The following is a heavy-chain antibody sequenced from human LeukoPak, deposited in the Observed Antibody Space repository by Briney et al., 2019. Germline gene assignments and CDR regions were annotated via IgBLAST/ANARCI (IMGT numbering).Heavy chain of an antibody. Sequence: ASVKVSCKASGYTFASYYMHWVRQARGQGLKWMGIINPSGGSTTYAQKFQGRVTMTRDTSTSTVYMELSSLRSEDTAVYYCARDSTPTYYSGTYYFEYWGQGTLVTVSS. CDR2: INPSGGST. CDR3: ARDSTPTYYSGTYYFEY. J-gene: IGHJ4*02. CDR1: GYTFASYY. V-gene: IGHV1-46*01. D-gene: IGHD1-26*01.